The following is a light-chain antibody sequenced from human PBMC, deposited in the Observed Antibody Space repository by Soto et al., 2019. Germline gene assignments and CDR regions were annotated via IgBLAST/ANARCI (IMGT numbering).Light chain of an antibody. CDR1: SSDVGGYNY. Sequence: SVLTQPASGSGSPGQSITISCTGASSDVGGYNYVSWYQQHPGKAPKVLISDVSNRPSGISNRFSGSKSGNTASLTISGLQAEDEADYYCSSYTSIDTWVFGTGTKVTV. J-gene: IGLJ1*01. V-gene: IGLV2-14*01. CDR3: SSYTSIDTWV. CDR2: DVS.